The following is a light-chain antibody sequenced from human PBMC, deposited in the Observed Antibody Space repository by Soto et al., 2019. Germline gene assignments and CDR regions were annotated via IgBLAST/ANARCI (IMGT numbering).Light chain of an antibody. CDR2: AAS. CDR1: QSISSY. CDR3: KKSYSTPQLT. Sequence: DIQMTRSPSSLSASVGDRVTITCRASQSISSYLNWYQQKPGKAPKLLIYAASSLQSGVPSRFSGSGSGTDFTLTISSLQPEDFETYYCKKSYSTPQLTFGGGSKVEIX. V-gene: IGKV1-39*01. J-gene: IGKJ4*01.